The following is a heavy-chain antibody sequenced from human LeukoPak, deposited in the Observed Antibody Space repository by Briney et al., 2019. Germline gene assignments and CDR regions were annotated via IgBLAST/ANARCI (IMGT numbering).Heavy chain of an antibody. V-gene: IGHV4-59*01. CDR1: GGSISSYY. CDR3: AREYSSGWYHLDY. D-gene: IGHD6-19*01. J-gene: IGHJ4*02. Sequence: PSETLSLTCTVSGGSISSYYWSWIRQPPGKGLEWIGNIYYSGSTNYNPSLKSRVTISVDTSKNQFSLNLSSVTAADTAVYYCAREYSSGWYHLDYWGQGTLVTVSS. CDR2: IYYSGST.